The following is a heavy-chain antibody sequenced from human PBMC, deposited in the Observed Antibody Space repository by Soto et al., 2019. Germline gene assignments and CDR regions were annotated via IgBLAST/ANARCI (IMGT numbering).Heavy chain of an antibody. CDR1: GGTFSSYA. V-gene: IGHV1-69*13. Sequence: SVKVSCKASGGTFSSYAISWVRQAPGQGLEWMGGIIPIFGTANYAQKFQGRVTITADESTSTAYMELSSLRSEDTAVYYCASYHLRGRWGRLAVIDYWGQGTLVTGSS. CDR3: ASYHLRGRWGRLAVIDY. D-gene: IGHD3-16*01. CDR2: IIPIFGTA. J-gene: IGHJ4*02.